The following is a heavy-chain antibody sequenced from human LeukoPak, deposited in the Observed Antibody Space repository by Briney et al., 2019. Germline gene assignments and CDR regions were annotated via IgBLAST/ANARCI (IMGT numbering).Heavy chain of an antibody. CDR1: GGSFSDYY. CDR3: ARRLRLPSRSTPAVPHV. Sequence: PSETLSLTCAVYGGSFSDYYWNWIRQPPGKGLEWIGEINHSGTTNYNPSLKSRVTISVDTSKNQFSLRLSSVTAADTAVYYCARRLRLPSRSTPAVPHVWGKGTTVTVSA. V-gene: IGHV4-34*01. J-gene: IGHJ6*04. D-gene: IGHD2-2*01. CDR2: INHSGTT.